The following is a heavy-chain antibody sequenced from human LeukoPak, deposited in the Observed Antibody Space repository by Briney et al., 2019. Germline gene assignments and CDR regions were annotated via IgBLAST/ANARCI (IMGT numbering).Heavy chain of an antibody. D-gene: IGHD3-10*01. J-gene: IGHJ4*02. CDR2: IKSKTDGGTT. CDR1: GFTFSNAW. CDR3: TTGPYDYGSGTYYH. Sequence: GGSLRLSCAASGFTFSNAWMSWVRQAPGEGLEWVGRIKSKTDGGTTDYAAPVKGRFTISRDDSKNTLYVQMNSLKTEDTAVYYCTTGPYDYGSGTYYHWGQGTLVTVSS. V-gene: IGHV3-15*01.